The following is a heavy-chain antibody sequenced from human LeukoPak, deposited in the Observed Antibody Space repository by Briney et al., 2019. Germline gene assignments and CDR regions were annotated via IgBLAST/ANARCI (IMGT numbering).Heavy chain of an antibody. D-gene: IGHD3-3*01. Sequence: GASVKVSCKASGYTFTGYYMHWVRQAPGQGLEWMGWINPNSGGTNYAQKFQGRVTMTRDTSISTAYMALSRLRSDDTAVYYCARDQNEYDFWSGYYAYYYYYYMDVWGKGTTVTVSS. CDR2: INPNSGGT. CDR1: GYTFTGYY. V-gene: IGHV1-2*02. CDR3: ARDQNEYDFWSGYYAYYYYYYMDV. J-gene: IGHJ6*03.